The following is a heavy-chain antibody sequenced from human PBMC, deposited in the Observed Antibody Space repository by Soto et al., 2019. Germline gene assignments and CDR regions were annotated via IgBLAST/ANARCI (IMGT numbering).Heavy chain of an antibody. CDR3: ARLRSDCGGGTCSGSF. J-gene: IGHJ4*02. Sequence: QLVQSGAEVKKPDSSVKVSCKASESIFTSSGVTWVRQAPGQGLEWMGGINPTLGTTNYAQRFQGRLIIYAYVSRTIVNMGLSNLTPDDTAVYYCARLRSDCGGGTCSGSFWGQGTLVTVSS. V-gene: IGHV1-69*01. CDR2: INPTLGTT. CDR1: ESIFTSSG. D-gene: IGHD2-15*01.